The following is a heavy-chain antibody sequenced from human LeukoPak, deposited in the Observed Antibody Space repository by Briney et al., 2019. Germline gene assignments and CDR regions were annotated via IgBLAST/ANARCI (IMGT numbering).Heavy chain of an antibody. J-gene: IGHJ4*02. V-gene: IGHV1-69*05. Sequence: SVKVSCKASGYTFTGYYMHWVRQAPGQGLEWMGRIIPIFGTANYAQKFQGRVTITTDESTSTAYMGLSSLRSEDTAVYYCARALYGGPPDYWGQGTLVTVSS. CDR3: ARALYGGPPDY. D-gene: IGHD4/OR15-4a*01. CDR1: GYTFTGYY. CDR2: IIPIFGTA.